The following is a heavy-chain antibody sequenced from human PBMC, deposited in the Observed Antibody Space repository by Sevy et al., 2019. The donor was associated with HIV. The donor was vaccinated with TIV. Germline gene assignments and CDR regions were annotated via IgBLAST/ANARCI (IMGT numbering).Heavy chain of an antibody. Sequence: GGSLRLSCAASGFTFSSSIINWVRQAPGKGLEWVSSISGTGSTIYYADSVKGRFTISRDNAKNSLYLQMHSLRDEDTAVYDCARSDYDDYVGWFDPWGQGTLVTVSS. CDR2: ISGTGSTI. CDR1: GFTFSSSI. CDR3: ARSDYDDYVGWFDP. V-gene: IGHV3-48*02. D-gene: IGHD4-17*01. J-gene: IGHJ5*02.